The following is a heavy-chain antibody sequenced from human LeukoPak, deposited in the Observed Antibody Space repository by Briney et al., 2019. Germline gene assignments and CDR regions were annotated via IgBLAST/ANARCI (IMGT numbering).Heavy chain of an antibody. CDR1: GFTFSDYY. J-gene: IGHJ4*02. CDR2: ISSSSSYT. V-gene: IGHV3-11*06. CDR3: ARGRLDTAMVGDY. Sequence: PGRSLRLSCAASGFTFSDYYMSWIRQAPGKGLEWVSYISSSSSYTNYADSVKGRFTISRDNAKNSLYLQMNSLRAEDTAVYYCARGRLDTAMVGDYWGQGTLVTVSS. D-gene: IGHD5-18*01.